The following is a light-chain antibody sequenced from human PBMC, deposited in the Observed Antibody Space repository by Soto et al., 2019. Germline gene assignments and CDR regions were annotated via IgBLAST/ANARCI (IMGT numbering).Light chain of an antibody. Sequence: EIVLTQSPGTLSLSPGKRATLSCRASQSVSSSYLAWYQQKPGQAPRLLIYGASGRATGIPDRFSCSGSGTDFTLTISRLEPEDFAVYYCQQYGSSPPVTFGQGTRLEIK. CDR1: QSVSSSY. CDR3: QQYGSSPPVT. J-gene: IGKJ5*01. V-gene: IGKV3-20*01. CDR2: GAS.